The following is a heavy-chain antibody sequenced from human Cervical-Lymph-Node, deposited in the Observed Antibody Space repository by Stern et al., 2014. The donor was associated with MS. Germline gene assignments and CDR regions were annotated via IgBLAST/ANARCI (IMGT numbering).Heavy chain of an antibody. CDR2: IFWDDEK. CDR3: AHRRTALYFFDY. V-gene: IGHV2-5*02. Sequence: QVTLRESGPALVKPTQSLTLTCTFSGFSLNTDGVAVGWIRQPPGKAPEWLAVIFWDDEKKYSPALQTRLAISMDTSKNQVVLNMANMDPLDTGTYYCAHRRTALYFFDYWGQGILVTVSS. CDR1: GFSLNTDGVA. J-gene: IGHJ4*02. D-gene: IGHD3-10*01.